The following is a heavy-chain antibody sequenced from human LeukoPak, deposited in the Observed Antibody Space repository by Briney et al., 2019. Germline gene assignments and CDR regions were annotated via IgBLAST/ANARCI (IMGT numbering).Heavy chain of an antibody. Sequence: ASVKVSCKASGYTFTSYYMHWVRQAPGQGLEWMGIINPSGGSTSYAQKFQGRVTMTRDTSTSTVYMELSSLRSEDTAVYYCARGTADIAAAGSRYYYGMDVWGQGTTVTVSS. CDR3: ARGTADIAAAGSRYYYGMDV. CDR2: INPSGGST. J-gene: IGHJ6*02. D-gene: IGHD6-13*01. CDR1: GYTFTSYY. V-gene: IGHV1-46*01.